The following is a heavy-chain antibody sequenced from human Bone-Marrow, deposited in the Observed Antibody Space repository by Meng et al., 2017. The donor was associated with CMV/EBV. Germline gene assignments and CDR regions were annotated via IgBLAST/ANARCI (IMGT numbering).Heavy chain of an antibody. Sequence: SETLSLTCSVSGGSVRSCYWSWVRQPPGKGLEWIGYIYYSGSTNYNPSLKSRFTISVDTSKNQFSLKLSSVTAADTAVYYCARIGPRYCSSTSCYTTNWFDPWGQGTLVTVSS. D-gene: IGHD2-2*02. V-gene: IGHV4-59*02. CDR1: GGSVRSCY. CDR2: IYYSGST. CDR3: ARIGPRYCSSTSCYTTNWFDP. J-gene: IGHJ5*02.